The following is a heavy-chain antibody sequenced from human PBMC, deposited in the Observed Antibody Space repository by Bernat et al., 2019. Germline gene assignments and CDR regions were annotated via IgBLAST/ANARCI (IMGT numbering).Heavy chain of an antibody. Sequence: QVQLQESGPGLVKPSGTLSLTCAVSGGSISSSNWWSWVRQPPGKGLEWIGEIYHSGSFKYNPSLKSRVTISVDKSKNHFSLKLTSVTAADTAVYYCARGIAVAATSYNGFDPWGQGTLVTVSS. CDR2: IYHSGSF. CDR3: ARGIAVAATSYNGFDP. CDR1: GGSISSSNW. V-gene: IGHV4-4*02. J-gene: IGHJ5*02. D-gene: IGHD6-19*01.